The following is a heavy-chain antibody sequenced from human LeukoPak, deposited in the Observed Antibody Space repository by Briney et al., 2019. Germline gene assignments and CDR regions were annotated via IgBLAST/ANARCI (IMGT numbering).Heavy chain of an antibody. CDR2: IRYDGNNK. CDR1: GFTFSSNG. V-gene: IGHV3-30*02. D-gene: IGHD2-8*01. J-gene: IGHJ4*02. Sequence: GGPLRLSCAASGFTFSSNGMHWVRQAPGKGLEWVAFIRYDGNNKYYADSVKGRFTISRDNSKNTLYLQMNSLRAEDTSVYYCAKDLSQGPYCTNGVCSMIFDYWGQGTLVTVSS. CDR3: AKDLSQGPYCTNGVCSMIFDY.